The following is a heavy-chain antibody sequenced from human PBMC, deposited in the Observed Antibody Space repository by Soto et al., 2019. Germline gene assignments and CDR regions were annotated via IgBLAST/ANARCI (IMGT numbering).Heavy chain of an antibody. D-gene: IGHD2-2*01. Sequence: QVQLVQSGAEVKKPGSSVKVSCKASGGTFSSYAISWVRQAPGQGLEWMGGIIPIPGTANYAQKFQGRVTITADESTSTAYMELSSLRSEDTAVYYCARSQCSSTSFDIYYYYYYGMDVWGQGTSVTVSS. CDR3: ARSQCSSTSFDIYYYYYYGMDV. J-gene: IGHJ6*02. CDR2: IIPIPGTA. CDR1: GGTFSSYA. V-gene: IGHV1-69*01.